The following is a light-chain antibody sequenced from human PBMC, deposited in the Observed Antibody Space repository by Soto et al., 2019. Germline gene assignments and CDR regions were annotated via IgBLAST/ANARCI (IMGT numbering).Light chain of an antibody. V-gene: IGKV3D-20*01. J-gene: IGKJ2*01. CDR3: QQYERPPFA. CDR2: DAS. CDR1: QRLFNGY. Sequence: EIVMTQSPATLSLFPGDRATLSCGASQRLFNGYLAWFQQKPGQAPRLLIYDASSRAAGVPDRVTGGGSGTDFTLTISGLEPDDFALYFCQQYERPPFAFGQGTKLEIK.